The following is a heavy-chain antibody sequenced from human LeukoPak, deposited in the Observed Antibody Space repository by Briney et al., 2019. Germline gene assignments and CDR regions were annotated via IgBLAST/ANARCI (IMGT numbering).Heavy chain of an antibody. CDR3: ARDPPARYSSGWYSY. J-gene: IGHJ4*02. CDR1: GFTVSSNY. V-gene: IGHV3-53*01. CDR2: IYSGGST. Sequence: GGSLRLSCAATGFTVSSNYMSWVRQAPGKGLEWVSVIYSGGSTYYADSVKGRFTISRDNSKNTLYLQMNSLRAEDTAVYYCARDPPARYSSGWYSYWGQGTLVTVSS. D-gene: IGHD6-19*01.